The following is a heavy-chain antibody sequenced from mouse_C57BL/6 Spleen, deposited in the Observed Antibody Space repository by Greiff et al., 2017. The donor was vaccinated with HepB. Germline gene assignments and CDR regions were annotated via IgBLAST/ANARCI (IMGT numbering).Heavy chain of an antibody. J-gene: IGHJ4*01. D-gene: IGHD3-2*02. V-gene: IGHV1-11*01. Sequence: VQLQQSGAELASPGASVTLSCKASGYTFTDHIMNWVKKRPGQGLEWIGRIYPVSGETNYNQKFMGKATFSVDRSSSTVYMVLNSLTSEDPAVYDCGRGLRGRSGPLYAMDYWGQGTSVTVSS. CDR3: GRGLRGRSGPLYAMDY. CDR1: GYTFTDHI. CDR2: IYPVSGET.